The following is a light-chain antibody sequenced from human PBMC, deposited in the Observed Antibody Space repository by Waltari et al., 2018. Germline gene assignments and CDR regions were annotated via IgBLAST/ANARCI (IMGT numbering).Light chain of an antibody. J-gene: IGKJ2*01. Sequence: DIQMTQSPSTLSASVGDRVTITCRASQRIGSWLAWYQQKPGKPPRLLIYKASSLESGVSSRFSGSGSGTEFTLTINSLQPDDFATYYCQQYDSYSVTFGQGTKLGIK. CDR3: QQYDSYSVT. CDR2: KAS. CDR1: QRIGSW. V-gene: IGKV1-5*03.